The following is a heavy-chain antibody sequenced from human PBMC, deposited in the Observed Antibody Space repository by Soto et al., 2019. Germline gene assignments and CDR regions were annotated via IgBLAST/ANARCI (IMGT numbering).Heavy chain of an antibody. CDR2: IIPIFGTG. J-gene: IGHJ5*02. V-gene: IGHV1-69*12. CDR3: ARARTSSCPVGCWFDP. Sequence: QVQLVQSGAEVKKPGSSVKVSCKASGVTFSSYAISWVRQAPGQGLEWMGGIIPIFGTGNYAQKFQGRVTITADESTSTAYMELSSLRSEDTAVYYCARARTSSCPVGCWFDPWGQGTLVTVSS. D-gene: IGHD2-15*01. CDR1: GVTFSSYA.